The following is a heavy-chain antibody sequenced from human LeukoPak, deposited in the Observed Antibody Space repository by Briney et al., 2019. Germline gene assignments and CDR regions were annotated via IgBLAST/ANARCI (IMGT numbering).Heavy chain of an antibody. CDR1: GFTFSSYS. Sequence: GGSLRLSCAASGFTFSSYSMRWVRQAPGKGLEWVSSISSSSSNTYYADSVKGRFTISRDNAKNSLYLQMNSLRAEDTAVYYCVRVTFPSFDYWGQGTLITVSS. CDR3: VRVTFPSFDY. J-gene: IGHJ4*02. D-gene: IGHD2/OR15-2a*01. V-gene: IGHV3-21*01. CDR2: ISSSSSNT.